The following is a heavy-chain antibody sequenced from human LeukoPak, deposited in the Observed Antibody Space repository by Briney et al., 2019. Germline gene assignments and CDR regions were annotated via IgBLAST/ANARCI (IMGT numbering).Heavy chain of an antibody. V-gene: IGHV1-18*01. CDR2: ISAYNGNT. CDR1: GYTFTSYD. Sequence: ASVKVSCKASGYTFTSYDINWVRQAPGQGLEWMGWISAYNGNTNYAQKLQGRVTMTTDTSTSTAYMELRSLRSDDTAVYYCARDEYSSSLLDYWGQGTLVTVSS. CDR3: ARDEYSSSLLDY. D-gene: IGHD6-6*01. J-gene: IGHJ4*02.